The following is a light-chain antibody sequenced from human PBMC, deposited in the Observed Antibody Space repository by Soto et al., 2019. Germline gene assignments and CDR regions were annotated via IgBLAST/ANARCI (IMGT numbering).Light chain of an antibody. CDR1: NIGSKR. V-gene: IGLV3-21*02. J-gene: IGLJ2*01. CDR3: QVWDSRSDRVV. CDR2: DDS. Sequence: SYELTQPPSASVAPGQTTRITCGGNNIGSKRVNWYQQMPGQAPVLVVYDDSDRPSGIPERFSGSNSGNTATLTISRVEAGDEADYYCQVWDSRSDRVVFGGGTKLTVL.